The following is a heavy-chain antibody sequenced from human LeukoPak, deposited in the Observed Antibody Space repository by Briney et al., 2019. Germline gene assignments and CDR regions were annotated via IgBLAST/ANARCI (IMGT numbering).Heavy chain of an antibody. CDR2: INQSGST. J-gene: IGHJ4*02. V-gene: IGHV4-34*01. CDR3: ARGFGYCSGGSCYSGPYYFDY. CDR1: GGSFSGYY. Sequence: SETLSLTCAVYGGSFSGYYWSRIRQPPGKGLEWIGEINQSGSTNYNPSLKSRVTISVDTSKNQFSLKLSSVAAADTAVYYCARGFGYCSGGSCYSGPYYFDYWGQGTLVTVSS. D-gene: IGHD2-15*01.